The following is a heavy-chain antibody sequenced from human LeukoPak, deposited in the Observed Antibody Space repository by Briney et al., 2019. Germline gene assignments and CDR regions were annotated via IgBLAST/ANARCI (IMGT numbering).Heavy chain of an antibody. D-gene: IGHD1/OR15-1a*01. CDR2: INHSGST. CDR1: GGSFSGYY. J-gene: IGHJ4*02. Sequence: SETLSLTCAVHGGSFSGYYWSWIRQPPGKGLEWIGEINHSGSTNYNPSLKSRVTISVDTSKNQFSLKLSSVTAADTAVYYCASGYRGALGNNWGQGTLVTVSS. CDR3: ASGYRGALGNN. V-gene: IGHV4-34*01.